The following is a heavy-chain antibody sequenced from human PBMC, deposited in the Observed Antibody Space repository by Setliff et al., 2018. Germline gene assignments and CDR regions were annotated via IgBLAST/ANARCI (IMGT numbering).Heavy chain of an antibody. CDR3: AKDLRRDGKWDIDY. CDR2: ILYTGGGP. CDR1: GFTFSYAW. D-gene: IGHD1-26*01. V-gene: IGHV3-23*01. Sequence: GGSLRLSCAASGFTFSYAWMHWVRQAPGKGLEWVASILYTGGGPSYGESVKGRFTVSRDNSKNTLYLQMNSLTAEDTAVYYCAKDLRRDGKWDIDYWGQGTPVTVSS. J-gene: IGHJ4*02.